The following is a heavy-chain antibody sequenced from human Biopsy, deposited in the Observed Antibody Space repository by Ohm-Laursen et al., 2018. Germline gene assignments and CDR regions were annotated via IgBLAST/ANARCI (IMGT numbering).Heavy chain of an antibody. CDR2: VYYSGST. Sequence: SHTLSLTCTVSGGSISSYYWTWIRQPPGKGLEWIGDVYYSGSTNRNPSLKSRVTILVDTSKNQFSLKLNSVTAADTAVYYCGRREVVITHDAFDTWGQGTMVTVSS. CDR3: GRREVVITHDAFDT. D-gene: IGHD3-22*01. J-gene: IGHJ3*02. V-gene: IGHV4-59*08. CDR1: GGSISSYY.